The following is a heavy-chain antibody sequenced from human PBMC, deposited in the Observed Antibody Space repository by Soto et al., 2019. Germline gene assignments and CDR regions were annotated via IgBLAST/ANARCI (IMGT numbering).Heavy chain of an antibody. D-gene: IGHD6-13*01. Sequence: EVQLVESGGGLVKPGRSLRLSCTASGFTFGDYAMSWFRQAPGKGLEWVGFIRSKAYGGTTEYAASVKGRFTISRDDSKSIAYLQMNSLKTEDTAVYYCTRDPIDRSSSSPSFDYWGQGTLVTVSS. CDR2: IRSKAYGGTT. CDR1: GFTFGDYA. V-gene: IGHV3-49*05. J-gene: IGHJ4*02. CDR3: TRDPIDRSSSSPSFDY.